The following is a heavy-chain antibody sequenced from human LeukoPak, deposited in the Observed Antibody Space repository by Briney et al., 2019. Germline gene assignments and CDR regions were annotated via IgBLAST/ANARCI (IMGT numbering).Heavy chain of an antibody. J-gene: IGHJ4*02. CDR3: ARDPQLRSSYFDY. D-gene: IGHD6-13*01. CDR2: FSYDGANE. V-gene: IGHV3-30*03. CDR1: GFSLSGYG. Sequence: PGRSLRLSCAASGFSLSGYGMHWVRQAPGKGLEWVAVFSYDGANEYYVASVKGRFTISRDISENTLYLHMNSLRVEDTAVYYCARDPQLRSSYFDYWGQGALVTVSS.